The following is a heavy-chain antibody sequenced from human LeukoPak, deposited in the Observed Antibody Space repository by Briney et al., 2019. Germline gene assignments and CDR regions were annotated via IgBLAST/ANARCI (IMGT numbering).Heavy chain of an antibody. V-gene: IGHV3-33*01. D-gene: IGHD5-18*01. J-gene: IGHJ4*02. CDR3: ARDTEDTAMTIDY. CDR2: IWYDGSNK. CDR1: GFTFSSYG. Sequence: GGSPRLSCAASGFTFSSYGMHWVRQAPGKGLEWVAVIWYDGSNKYYADSVKGRFTISRDNSKNTLYLQMNSLRAEDTAVYYCARDTEDTAMTIDYWGQGTLVTVSS.